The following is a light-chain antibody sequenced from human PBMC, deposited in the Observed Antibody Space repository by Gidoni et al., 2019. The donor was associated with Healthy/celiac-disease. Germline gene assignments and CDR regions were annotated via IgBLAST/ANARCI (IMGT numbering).Light chain of an antibody. CDR2: DAS. J-gene: IGKJ5*01. Sequence: EIVLTHSPATLSLSPGERATLSCRASQSVSSYLAWYQQKPGQAPRLLIYDASNRATGIPARFSGSGSGTDFTLTISSLEPEDFAVSYCQQRSNWITFXQXTRLEIK. CDR1: QSVSSY. CDR3: QQRSNWIT. V-gene: IGKV3-11*01.